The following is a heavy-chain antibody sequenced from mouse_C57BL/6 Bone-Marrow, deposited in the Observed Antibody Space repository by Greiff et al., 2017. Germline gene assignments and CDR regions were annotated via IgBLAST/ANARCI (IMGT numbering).Heavy chain of an antibody. J-gene: IGHJ2*01. CDR2: IDPGSGNT. CDR1: GYTFTDYY. Sequence: VQLQESGAELVRPGASVKLSCKASGYTFTDYYINWVKQRPGQGLEWIARIDPGSGNTYYNEKFKGKATLTAEKSSSTAYMQLSSLTSEDSAVYFCARERLPRFDYWGQGTTLTVSS. D-gene: IGHD2-4*01. V-gene: IGHV1-76*01. CDR3: ARERLPRFDY.